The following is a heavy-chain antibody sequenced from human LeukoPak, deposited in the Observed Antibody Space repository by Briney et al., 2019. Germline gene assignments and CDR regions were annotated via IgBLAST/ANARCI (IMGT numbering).Heavy chain of an antibody. CDR3: ARVPTAYGGSHYYYYMDA. CDR1: GYTFTSYD. D-gene: IGHD4-23*01. Sequence: ASVKVSCKASGYTFTSYDINWVRQATGQGLEWMGWMNPNSGNTGYAQKFQGRVTITRNTSISTAYMELSSLRSEDTAVYYCARVPTAYGGSHYYYYMDAWGKGTTVTVSS. V-gene: IGHV1-8*03. J-gene: IGHJ6*03. CDR2: MNPNSGNT.